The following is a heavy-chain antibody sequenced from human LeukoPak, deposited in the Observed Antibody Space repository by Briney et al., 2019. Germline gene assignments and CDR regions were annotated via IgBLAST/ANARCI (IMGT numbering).Heavy chain of an antibody. CDR1: GYSFTSYW. D-gene: IGHD3-3*01. J-gene: IGHJ4*02. V-gene: IGHV5-51*01. CDR3: ASLETGDRVAGSLYDFWSGYYSH. Sequence: GESLKISCKGSGYSFTSYWIGWVRQMPGKGLEWMGIIYPGDSDTRYSPSFQGQVTISADKSISTAYLQWSSLKASDTAMYYCASLETGDRVAGSLYDFWSGYYSHWGQGTLVTVSS. CDR2: IYPGDSDT.